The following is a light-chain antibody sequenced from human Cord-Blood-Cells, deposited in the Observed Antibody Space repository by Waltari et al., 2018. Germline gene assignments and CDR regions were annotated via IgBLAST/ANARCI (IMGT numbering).Light chain of an antibody. Sequence: QSALTQPASVSGSPGQSITISCTGTSSDVGGYNYVSWYQQHPGKAPKLMIYEVSKRASGVSNRCSGSKSGNTASLTISGLQAEDEADYYCSSYTSSSTYVFGTGTKVTVL. J-gene: IGLJ1*01. CDR1: SSDVGGYNY. CDR3: SSYTSSSTYV. V-gene: IGLV2-14*01. CDR2: EVS.